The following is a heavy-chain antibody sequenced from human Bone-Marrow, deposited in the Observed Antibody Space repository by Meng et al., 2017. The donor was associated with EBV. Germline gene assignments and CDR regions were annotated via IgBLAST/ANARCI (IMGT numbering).Heavy chain of an antibody. J-gene: IGHJ4*02. Sequence: QVQLVESGXXXXXPXRSXRLSCAASGFTFSSYGMHWVRQAPGKGLEWVAVIWYDGSNKYYADSVKGRFTISRDNSKNTLYLQMNSLRAEDTAVYYCAKDREGAYSSSSFDYWGQGTLVTVSS. D-gene: IGHD6-6*01. CDR3: AKDREGAYSSSSFDY. V-gene: IGHV3-33*06. CDR2: IWYDGSNK. CDR1: GFTFSSYG.